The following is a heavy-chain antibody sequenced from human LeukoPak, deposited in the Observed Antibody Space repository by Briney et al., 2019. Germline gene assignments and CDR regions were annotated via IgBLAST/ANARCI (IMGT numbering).Heavy chain of an antibody. V-gene: IGHV4-34*01. CDR2: INHSETT. J-gene: IGHJ6*03. CDR1: GGSFSGYY. D-gene: IGHD5-18*01. CDR3: ARHVGYSYGYNYYYYMDV. Sequence: SETLSLTCGVNGGSFSGYYWNWIRQTPGKGLEWIGEINHSETTNYNPSLQSRVTISIDASKNQFSLNLNSVTAADTAVYYCARHVGYSYGYNYYYYMDVWGKGTTVTISS.